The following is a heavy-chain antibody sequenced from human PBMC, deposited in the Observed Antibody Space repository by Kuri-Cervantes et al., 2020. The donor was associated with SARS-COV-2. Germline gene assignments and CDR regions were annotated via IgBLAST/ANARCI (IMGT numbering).Heavy chain of an antibody. D-gene: IGHD7-27*01. CDR2: ISSSSSYI. V-gene: IGHV3-21*01. J-gene: IGHJ4*02. Sequence: GGFLRSSCAASGFTFSSYSMNWVRQAPGKGLEWVSSISSSSSYIYYADSVKGRFTISRDNAKDSVYLQMNSLRAEDTAVYYCARDLRMGKSLDYWGQGTLVTVSS. CDR3: ARDLRMGKSLDY. CDR1: GFTFSSYS.